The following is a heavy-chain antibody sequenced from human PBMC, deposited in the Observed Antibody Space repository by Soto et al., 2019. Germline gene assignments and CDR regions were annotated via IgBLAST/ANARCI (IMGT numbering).Heavy chain of an antibody. CDR3: ARHVRGWQLMLDN. Sequence: QLQLQESGPGLVKASETLSLSCTVSGGYISSSSYYWGWIRQPPGKGLEWIGSIYFSGSTHYNVSLTSRVTISVDTSRNQFSLKLSSVTATDTAVYYCARHVRGWQLMLDNWGQGSLVTVSS. J-gene: IGHJ4*02. CDR1: GGYISSSSYY. CDR2: IYFSGST. D-gene: IGHD6-13*01. V-gene: IGHV4-39*01.